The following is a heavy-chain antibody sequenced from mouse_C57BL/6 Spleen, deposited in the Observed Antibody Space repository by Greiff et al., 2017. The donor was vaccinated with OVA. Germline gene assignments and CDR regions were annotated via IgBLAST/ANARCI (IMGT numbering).Heavy chain of an antibody. CDR1: GYTFTSYW. Sequence: HLHHPVSELVKPGASVKMSCNSSGYTFTSYWITWVKQRPGQGLECIGDIYPGSGSTNYNEKFKSKATLTVDTSSSTAYMQLSSLTSEDSAVYYCARGELGRSFDVWGTGTTVTVSS. D-gene: IGHD4-1*01. V-gene: IGHV1-55*01. J-gene: IGHJ1*03. CDR3: ARGELGRSFDV. CDR2: IYPGSGST.